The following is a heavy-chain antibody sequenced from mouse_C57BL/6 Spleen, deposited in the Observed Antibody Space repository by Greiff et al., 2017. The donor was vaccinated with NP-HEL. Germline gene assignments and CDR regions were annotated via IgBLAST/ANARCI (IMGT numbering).Heavy chain of an antibody. Sequence: QVQLKQSGAELVKPGASVKISCKASGYAFSSYWMNWVKQRPGKGLEWIGQIYPGDGDTNYNGKFKGKATLTADKSSSTAYMQLSSLTSEDSAVYFCARGSSYYGSSHWYFDVWGTGTTVTVSS. J-gene: IGHJ1*03. CDR1: GYAFSSYW. CDR2: IYPGDGDT. D-gene: IGHD1-1*01. CDR3: ARGSSYYGSSHWYFDV. V-gene: IGHV1-80*01.